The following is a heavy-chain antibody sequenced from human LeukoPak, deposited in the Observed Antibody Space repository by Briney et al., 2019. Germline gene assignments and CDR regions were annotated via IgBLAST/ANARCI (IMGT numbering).Heavy chain of an antibody. CDR2: ISSSGSTI. D-gene: IGHD2-2*01. CDR1: GFTFSDYY. Sequence: GGSLRLSCAASGFTFSDYYMSWIRQAPGKGLEWVSYISSSGSTIYYADSVKGRFTISRDNAKNSLYLQMNSLRAEDTAVYYCARDSKRYCSSTSCPLDYWGQGTLVTVSS. V-gene: IGHV3-11*01. J-gene: IGHJ4*02. CDR3: ARDSKRYCSSTSCPLDY.